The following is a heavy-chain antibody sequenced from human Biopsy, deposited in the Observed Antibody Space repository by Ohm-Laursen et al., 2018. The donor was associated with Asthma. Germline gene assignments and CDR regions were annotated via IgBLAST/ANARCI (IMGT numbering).Heavy chain of an antibody. CDR1: GFSFSEFV. V-gene: IGHV3-21*01. D-gene: IGHD3-9*01. J-gene: IGHJ5*02. CDR3: AKAERYFDWYWFDP. Sequence: GSLRLSCAASGFSFSEFVMHWVRQAPGKGLEWVAAISSGSDYIFYADSVKGRFTISRDNSKNTLYLQMNSLRAEDTAVYYCAKAERYFDWYWFDPWGQGTLVTVSS. CDR2: ISSGSDYI.